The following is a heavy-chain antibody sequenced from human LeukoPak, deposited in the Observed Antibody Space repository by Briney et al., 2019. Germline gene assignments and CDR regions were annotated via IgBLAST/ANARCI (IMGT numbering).Heavy chain of an antibody. V-gene: IGHV1-24*01. CDR3: ATWGQTPGGAFDI. D-gene: IGHD3-10*01. CDR2: FDPEGGET. J-gene: IGHJ3*02. Sequence: ASMKVSCKVSGYTLTGLSMHWVRQAPGKGLEWMGGFDPEGGETIYAQKFQGRVTMTEDTSTDTAYMELSSLRSEDTAVYYCATWGQTPGGAFDIWGQGTMVTVSS. CDR1: GYTLTGLS.